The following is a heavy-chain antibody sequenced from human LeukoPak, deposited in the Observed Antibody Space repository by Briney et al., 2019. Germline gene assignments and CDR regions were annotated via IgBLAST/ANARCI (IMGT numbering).Heavy chain of an antibody. V-gene: IGHV3-64*01. CDR2: ISSNGGST. D-gene: IGHD7-27*01. Sequence: GGPLRLSCAASGFTFSSYAMHWVRQAPGKGLEYVSAISSNGGSTYYAHSVKGRFTISRDSSKNTLYLQMGSLRAEDMAVYYCARVALNGDFDYWGQGTLVTVSS. J-gene: IGHJ4*02. CDR1: GFTFSSYA. CDR3: ARVALNGDFDY.